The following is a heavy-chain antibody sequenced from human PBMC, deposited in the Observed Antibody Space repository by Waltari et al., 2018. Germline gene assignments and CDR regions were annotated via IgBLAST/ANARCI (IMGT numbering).Heavy chain of an antibody. CDR1: GDSISGNYW. CDR2: VHHSGKT. J-gene: IGHJ4*02. V-gene: IGHV4-4*02. CDR3: AGDRVIGLFFDY. Sequence: QVQLQESGQGLVKPSGTLSLTCAVSGDSISGNYWWSWVRQSPEKGLEWIGQVHHSGKTHYNPSLQSRVTISLDKPKNQFSLNLNSVTAADTAVYYCAGDRVIGLFFDYWGRGTLVTVSS. D-gene: IGHD3-16*02.